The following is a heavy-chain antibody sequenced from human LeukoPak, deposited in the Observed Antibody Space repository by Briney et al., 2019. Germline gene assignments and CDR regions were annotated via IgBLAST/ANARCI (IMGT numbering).Heavy chain of an antibody. Sequence: GGSLRLSCAASGFTFSSYEMNWVRQAPGKGLQWVSVIYSGGNTYYADSVKGRFTISRDNSKNTLYLQMNSLRAEDTAVYYCAGRTVTPYYHDSSGFHLQYWGQGTLVTVSS. D-gene: IGHD3-22*01. V-gene: IGHV3-53*01. J-gene: IGHJ1*01. CDR3: AGRTVTPYYHDSSGFHLQY. CDR1: GFTFSSYE. CDR2: IYSGGNT.